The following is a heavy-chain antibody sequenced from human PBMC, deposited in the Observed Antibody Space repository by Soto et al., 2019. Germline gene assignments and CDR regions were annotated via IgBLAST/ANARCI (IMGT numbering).Heavy chain of an antibody. CDR1: GFTFRSYA. CDR2: ISYDENNR. J-gene: IGHJ5*01. CDR3: ARAMDTAMASKHNWFDS. D-gene: IGHD5-18*01. V-gene: IGHV3-30-3*01. Sequence: PGGSPRLSCAASGFTFRSYAMHWVRQAPGKGLEWVAVISYDENNRYYTDSVKGRFTISRDNSKNTLYLQVNSLRAEDTAVYYCARAMDTAMASKHNWFDSWGQGSLVTVSS.